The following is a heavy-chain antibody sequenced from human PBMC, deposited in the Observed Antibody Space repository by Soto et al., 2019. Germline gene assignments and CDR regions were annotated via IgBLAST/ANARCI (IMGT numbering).Heavy chain of an antibody. Sequence: NPSETLSLTCTVSGGSITTTTYYWGWIRQPPGKGLEWIGSIYYSGSTYYNPSLKSRVTISVDTSKRQFSLRLSSLTAADTAVYYCAREGRTYYSVFDNWGQGTLVTVSS. CDR3: AREGRTYYSVFDN. CDR2: IYYSGST. D-gene: IGHD1-26*01. CDR1: GGSITTTTYY. J-gene: IGHJ4*02. V-gene: IGHV4-39*02.